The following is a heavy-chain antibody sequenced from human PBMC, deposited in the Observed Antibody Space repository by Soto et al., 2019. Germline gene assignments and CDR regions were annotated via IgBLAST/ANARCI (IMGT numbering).Heavy chain of an antibody. Sequence: EVQLVESGGSLVQPGGSLRLXCAASXXTFSSYWMHWVRQAPGKGLVWVSRINTDGSRTSYADSVKGRFTISRDNAENTLYLQMNSLRVEDTAIYYGAREPPGRAWAGATDYWGQGTLVTVSS. J-gene: IGHJ4*02. V-gene: IGHV3-74*01. CDR2: INTDGSRT. D-gene: IGHD1-26*01. CDR1: XXTFSSYW. CDR3: AREPPGRAWAGATDY.